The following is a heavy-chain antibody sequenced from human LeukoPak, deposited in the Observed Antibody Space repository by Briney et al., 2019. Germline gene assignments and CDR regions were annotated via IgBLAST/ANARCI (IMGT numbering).Heavy chain of an antibody. CDR1: GFTFGDYA. V-gene: IGHV3-49*03. Sequence: GSLRLSCTASGFTFGDYAMNWFRQAPGKGLEWVGFIRSKAYGGTTEYAASVKGRFTISRDDSKSIAYLQMNSLKTEDTAVYYCTRDNPPSVGSRWYPDAFDIWGQGTMVTVSS. CDR2: IRSKAYGGTT. J-gene: IGHJ3*02. D-gene: IGHD6-13*01. CDR3: TRDNPPSVGSRWYPDAFDI.